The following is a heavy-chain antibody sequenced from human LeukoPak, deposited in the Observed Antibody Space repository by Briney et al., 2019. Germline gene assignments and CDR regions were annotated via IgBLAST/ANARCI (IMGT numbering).Heavy chain of an antibody. Sequence: GGSLRLSCAASGFTFSSYGMHWVRQAPGKGLEWVAVIWYVGSNKYYADSVKGRFTISRDNSKNTLYLQMNSLRAEDTAVYYCAREPYRRASNYYYYGMDVWGQGTTVTVSS. CDR1: GFTFSSYG. J-gene: IGHJ6*02. CDR2: IWYVGSNK. D-gene: IGHD1-14*01. V-gene: IGHV3-33*01. CDR3: AREPYRRASNYYYYGMDV.